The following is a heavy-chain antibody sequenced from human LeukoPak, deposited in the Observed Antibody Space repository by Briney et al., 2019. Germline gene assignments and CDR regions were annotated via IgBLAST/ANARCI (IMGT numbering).Heavy chain of an antibody. CDR2: INGSGDKT. CDR3: ARAGSSTSEVYYYYYYMDV. Sequence: GGSLRLSCAASGFTLSNYAMNWVRQAPGKGLEWVSSINGSGDKTYYADSVKGRFSISRDNSKNTLYLQMNSLRAEDTAVYYCARAGSSTSEVYYYYYYMDVWGKGTTVTVSS. D-gene: IGHD6-6*01. V-gene: IGHV3-23*01. CDR1: GFTLSNYA. J-gene: IGHJ6*03.